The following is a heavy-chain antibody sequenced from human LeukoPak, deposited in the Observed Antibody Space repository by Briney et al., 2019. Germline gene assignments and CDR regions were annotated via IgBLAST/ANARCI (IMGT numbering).Heavy chain of an antibody. V-gene: IGHV3-74*01. CDR3: AKDISAIPVAGDY. CDR2: IDDDGAGT. D-gene: IGHD6-19*01. CDR1: GFPFSGYW. Sequence: GGSLRLSCAASGFPFSGYWMHWVRQAPGKGLVWVSRIDDDGAGTTYADSVKGRFTISRDNAKNTLYLQMNSLRAEDTALYYCAKDISAIPVAGDYWGQGTLVTVSS. J-gene: IGHJ4*02.